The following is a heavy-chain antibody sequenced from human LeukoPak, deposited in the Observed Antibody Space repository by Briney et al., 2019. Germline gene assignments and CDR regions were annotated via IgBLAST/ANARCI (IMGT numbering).Heavy chain of an antibody. CDR2: INQDGSEK. CDR3: ASGTGSSYFYQFGINF. D-gene: IGHD6-13*01. CDR1: GFTFSGYW. V-gene: IGHV3-7*01. J-gene: IGHJ4*02. Sequence: PGGSLRLSCAASGFTFSGYWMMNWVRQAPGEGLEWVANINQDGSEKYYVDSVKGRFTISRDNAKKSVYLQMNNLRVEDTAVYYCASGTGSSYFYQFGINFWGQGTLVTVSS.